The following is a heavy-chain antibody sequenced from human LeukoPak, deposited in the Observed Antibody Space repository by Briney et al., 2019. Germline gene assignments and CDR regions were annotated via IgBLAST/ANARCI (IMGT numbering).Heavy chain of an antibody. CDR1: GFTFNNFA. V-gene: IGHV3-7*01. CDR2: IKEDGSEK. Sequence: GGSLRLSCAASGFTFNNFAMSWVRQAPGKGLEWVANIKEDGSEKYYVDSVKGRFTMSRDNAKNSVYLQMNRLRVEDTAVYYYMDVWGKGTPVTVSS. J-gene: IGHJ6*03. CDR3: MDV.